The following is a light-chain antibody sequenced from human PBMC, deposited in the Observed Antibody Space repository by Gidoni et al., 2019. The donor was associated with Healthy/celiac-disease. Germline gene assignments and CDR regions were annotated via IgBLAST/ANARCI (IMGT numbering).Light chain of an antibody. Sequence: QSALIQPPSVSGSPGPSVTISCTGTSSDVGSYDYVSWYQQHPGTVPKTMIYNVNTQPPGVPDRCSGSKSGNTASMTISGLQAEDEADYECCSDTSSATGVFGGGTKLTVL. CDR2: NVN. J-gene: IGLJ3*02. CDR1: SSDVGSYDY. V-gene: IGLV2-11*01. CDR3: CSDTSSATGV.